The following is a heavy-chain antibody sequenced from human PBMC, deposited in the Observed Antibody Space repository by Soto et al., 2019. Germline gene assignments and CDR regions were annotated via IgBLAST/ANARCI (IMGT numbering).Heavy chain of an antibody. Sequence: QVQLVESGGGVVQPGRSLRLSCTASGFTFSTYAMHWVRQAPGKGLEWVAVVSSDGGTTFYGDSVKGRFTISRDNSKNTLSLQMNSLRGEDTAVYYCARDQKGEVSIDYWGQGTLVTVSS. CDR2: VSSDGGTT. D-gene: IGHD4-4*01. CDR1: GFTFSTYA. J-gene: IGHJ4*02. CDR3: ARDQKGEVSIDY. V-gene: IGHV3-30-3*01.